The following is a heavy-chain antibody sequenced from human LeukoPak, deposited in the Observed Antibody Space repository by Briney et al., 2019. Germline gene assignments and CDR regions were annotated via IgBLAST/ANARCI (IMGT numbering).Heavy chain of an antibody. V-gene: IGHV4-4*07. CDR1: GSSISSYY. CDR3: ARVELGSGRVRGDAFDI. D-gene: IGHD1-7*01. CDR2: IYTSGST. J-gene: IGHJ3*02. Sequence: PSEPLSLTCTASGSSISSYYWSWLRQPAGKGLEWIGRIYTSGSTNYNPSLKSRVTMSVDTSKNQFSLKLSTLTAADTAVYYCARVELGSGRVRGDAFDIWGQGTMVTVSS.